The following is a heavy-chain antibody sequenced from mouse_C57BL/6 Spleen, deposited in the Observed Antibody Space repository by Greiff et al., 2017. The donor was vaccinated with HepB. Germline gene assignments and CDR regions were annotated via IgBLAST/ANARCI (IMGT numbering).Heavy chain of an antibody. CDR2: ISNGGGST. CDR1: GFTFSDYY. CDR3: ARHTPPYYYGSSSWYFDV. V-gene: IGHV5-12*01. J-gene: IGHJ1*03. Sequence: EVQLQESGGGLVQPGGSLKLSCAASGFTFSDYYMYWVRQTPEKRLEWVAYISNGGGSTYYPDTVKGRFTISRDNAKNTLYLQMSRLKSEDTAMYYCARHTPPYYYGSSSWYFDVWGTGTTVTVSS. D-gene: IGHD1-1*01.